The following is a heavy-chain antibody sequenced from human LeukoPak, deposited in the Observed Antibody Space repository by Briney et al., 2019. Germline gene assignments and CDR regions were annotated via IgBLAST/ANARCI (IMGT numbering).Heavy chain of an antibody. D-gene: IGHD5-24*01. Sequence: GGSLRLSCAASGFTFSDYYMSWIRQAPGKGLEWVSYISSSGSTIYYADSVKGRFTISRDNSKKTVYLQMNSLRTEDTAVYYCAKDRWLQGYFDYWGQGTLVTVSS. J-gene: IGHJ4*02. CDR2: ISSSGSTI. CDR1: GFTFSDYY. V-gene: IGHV3-11*04. CDR3: AKDRWLQGYFDY.